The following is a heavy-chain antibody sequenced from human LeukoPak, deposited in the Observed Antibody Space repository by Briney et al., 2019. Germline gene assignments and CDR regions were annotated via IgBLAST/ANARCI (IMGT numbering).Heavy chain of an antibody. V-gene: IGHV1-2*02. CDR2: INPNNGGT. J-gene: IGHJ6*02. CDR3: AREMFFGGSYLADYYYYGMDV. CDR1: GFSFTGYY. Sequence: ASLKVSCKASGFSFTGYYIHWVRQAPGQGREWMGWINPNNGGTTYAQKFQGRVNMTRDTSISTAYMELSRLRSDDTAVYYCAREMFFGGSYLADYYYYGMDVWGQGTTVTVSS. D-gene: IGHD2-15*01.